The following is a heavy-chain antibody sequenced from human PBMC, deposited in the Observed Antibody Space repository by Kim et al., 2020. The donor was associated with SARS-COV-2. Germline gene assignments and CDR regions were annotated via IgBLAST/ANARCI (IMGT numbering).Heavy chain of an antibody. CDR2: IKQDVSEK. CDR3: ARDRQYFNNYYGMDG. J-gene: IGHJ6*02. Sequence: GGSLRLSCAASGFTFSAYWMSWVRQAPGKGLEWVANIKQDVSEKHYVDSVKGRFTISRDNAKNSMYLQMKNLRAEDTAVYYCARDRQYFNNYYGMDGWGQRITVTISS. D-gene: IGHD3-9*01. CDR1: GFTFSAYW. V-gene: IGHV3-7*01.